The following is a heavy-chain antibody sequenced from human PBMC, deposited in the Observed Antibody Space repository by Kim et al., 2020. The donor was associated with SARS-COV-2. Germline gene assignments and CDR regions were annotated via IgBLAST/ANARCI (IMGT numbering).Heavy chain of an antibody. V-gene: IGHV3-23*01. CDR3: AKDRFLYSNSWYYFDF. CDR1: AFTFSSYA. J-gene: IGHJ4*02. CDR2: ISASGGTT. Sequence: GGSLRLSCAASAFTFSSYAMSWVRQAPGKGLEWVSGISASGGTTHYADSLNGRFTTSRDNSKNTLYLQMNSLRAEDTAVYYCAKDRFLYSNSWYYFDFWGQGTLVTVSS. D-gene: IGHD6-13*01.